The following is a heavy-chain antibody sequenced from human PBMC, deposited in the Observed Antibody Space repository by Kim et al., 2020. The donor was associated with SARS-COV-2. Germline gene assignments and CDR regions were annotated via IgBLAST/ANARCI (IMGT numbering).Heavy chain of an antibody. Sequence: YAQKFQGRVTMTRNTSISTAYMELSSLRSEDTAVYYCARARTITMIVAGYWGQGTLVTVSS. D-gene: IGHD3-22*01. CDR3: ARARTITMIVAGY. V-gene: IGHV1-8*01. J-gene: IGHJ4*02.